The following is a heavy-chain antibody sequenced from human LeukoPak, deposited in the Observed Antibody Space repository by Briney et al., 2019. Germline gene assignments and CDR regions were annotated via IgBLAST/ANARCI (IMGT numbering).Heavy chain of an antibody. Sequence: SETLSLTCAVYGGSFSGYYWSWIRQPPGKGLEWIGEINHSGSTNYNPSLKSRVTISVDTSKNQFSLKLSSVTAADTAVYYCARLYGGYGMDVWGQGTTVTVSS. D-gene: IGHD4-17*01. CDR3: ARLYGGYGMDV. CDR1: GGSFSGYY. V-gene: IGHV4-34*01. CDR2: INHSGST. J-gene: IGHJ6*02.